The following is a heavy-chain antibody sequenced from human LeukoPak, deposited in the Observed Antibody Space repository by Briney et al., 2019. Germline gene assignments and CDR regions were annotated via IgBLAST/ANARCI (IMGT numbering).Heavy chain of an antibody. CDR2: IYYSGST. Sequence: SETLSLTCTVSGGSISSYYWSWIRQLPGKGLEWIGYIYYSGSTNYNPSLKSRVTISVDTSKNQFSLKLSSVTAADTAVYYCAREVGYYDSSGFLYYYYMDVWGKGTTVTVSS. V-gene: IGHV4-59*01. J-gene: IGHJ6*03. CDR1: GGSISSYY. CDR3: AREVGYYDSSGFLYYYYMDV. D-gene: IGHD3-22*01.